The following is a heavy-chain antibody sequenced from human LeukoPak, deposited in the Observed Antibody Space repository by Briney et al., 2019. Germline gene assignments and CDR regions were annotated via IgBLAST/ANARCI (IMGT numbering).Heavy chain of an antibody. CDR3: ARDGDYCSGGSCDLYYFDY. V-gene: IGHV1-2*02. Sequence: GASVKVSCKASGYTFTGYYMHWVRQAPGQGLEWMGWINPNSGGTNCAQKFQGRVTMTRDKSISTAYMELSRLRSDDTAVYYCARDGDYCSGGSCDLYYFDYWGQGTLVTVSS. CDR1: GYTFTGYY. D-gene: IGHD2-15*01. J-gene: IGHJ4*02. CDR2: INPNSGGT.